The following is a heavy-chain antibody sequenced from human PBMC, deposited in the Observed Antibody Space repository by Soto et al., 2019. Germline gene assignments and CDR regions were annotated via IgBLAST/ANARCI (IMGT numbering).Heavy chain of an antibody. V-gene: IGHV3-74*01. CDR2: TNNDGSVT. Sequence: GGSLRLSCAASGFTFSGFWTHWVRQAPGKGLVWVSRTNNDGSVTDYADSVKGRFTISRDNAENTLYLQMNSLRAEDAAVYYCTRDIGGASSTWGQGTLVTVSS. D-gene: IGHD1-26*01. J-gene: IGHJ5*02. CDR3: TRDIGGASST. CDR1: GFTFSGFW.